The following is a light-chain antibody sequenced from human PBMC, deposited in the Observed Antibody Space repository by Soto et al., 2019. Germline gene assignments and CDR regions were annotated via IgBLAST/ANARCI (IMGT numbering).Light chain of an antibody. V-gene: IGLV2-14*03. J-gene: IGLJ1*01. Sequence: SALTHPPSASRSPGDSFTIACSGXSSDVCXXXXLXGXXXXAGKAXXLHXSDVNNRPSGVSNRFSGSKSGNTAYLTISGLQVEDEAEYFCFSFTTTSTHVFGTGTKVTVL. CDR1: SSDVCXXXX. CDR2: DVN. CDR3: FSFTTTSTHV.